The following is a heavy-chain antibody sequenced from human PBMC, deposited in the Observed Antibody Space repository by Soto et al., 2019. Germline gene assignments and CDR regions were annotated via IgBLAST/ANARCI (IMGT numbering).Heavy chain of an antibody. J-gene: IGHJ4*02. Sequence: GGSLRLSCAASGFTFDDYTMHWVRQAPGKGLEWVSSISTSGTYIYYADSVKGRFTISRDNAKNSLHLQMNSLIAGDTAIYYCARDFTDYGGFDYWGQGALVTVSS. CDR1: GFTFDDYT. V-gene: IGHV3-21*01. D-gene: IGHD3-16*01. CDR2: ISTSGTYI. CDR3: ARDFTDYGGFDY.